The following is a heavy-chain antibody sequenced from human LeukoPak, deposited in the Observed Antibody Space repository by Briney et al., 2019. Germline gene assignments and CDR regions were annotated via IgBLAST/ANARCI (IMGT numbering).Heavy chain of an antibody. J-gene: IGHJ4*02. V-gene: IGHV3-7*03. D-gene: IGHD2-21*02. CDR1: GFTFSSYS. Sequence: GGSLRLSCAASGFTFSSYSMNWVRQAPGKGLEWVANIKQDGSEKYYVDSVKGRFTISRDNAKNSLYLQMNSLRAEDTAVYYCARLCGGDCSFAYWGQGTLVTVSS. CDR2: IKQDGSEK. CDR3: ARLCGGDCSFAY.